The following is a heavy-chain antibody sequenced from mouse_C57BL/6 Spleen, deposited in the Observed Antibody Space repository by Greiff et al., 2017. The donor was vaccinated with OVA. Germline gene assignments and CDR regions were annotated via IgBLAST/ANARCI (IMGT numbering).Heavy chain of an antibody. Sequence: VQLKESGPGLVKPSQSLSLTCSVTGYSITSGYYWNWIRQFPGNKLEWMGYISYDGSNNYNPSLKNRISITRDTSKNQFFLKLSPVTTEDTATYYGATGNYYDYSYAMDYWGQGTSVTVSS. CDR1: GYSITSGYY. CDR2: ISYDGSN. D-gene: IGHD2-4*01. J-gene: IGHJ4*01. V-gene: IGHV3-6*01. CDR3: ATGNYYDYSYAMDY.